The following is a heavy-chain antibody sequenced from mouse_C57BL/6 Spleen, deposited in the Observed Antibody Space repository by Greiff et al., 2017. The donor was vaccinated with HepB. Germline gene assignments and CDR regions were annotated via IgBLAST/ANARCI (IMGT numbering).Heavy chain of an antibody. V-gene: IGHV1-64*01. CDR3: ARCPDYCDSSYWYFGV. D-gene: IGHD1-1*01. J-gene: IGHJ1*03. CDR1: GYTFTSYW. CDR2: IHPNSGST. Sequence: QVQLQQSGAELVKPGASVKLSCKASGYTFTSYWMHWVKQRPGQGLEWIGMIHPNSGSTNYNEKFKSKATLTVDKSSSTAYMQLSSLTSEDSAVYYCARCPDYCDSSYWYFGVWGTGTTVTVSS.